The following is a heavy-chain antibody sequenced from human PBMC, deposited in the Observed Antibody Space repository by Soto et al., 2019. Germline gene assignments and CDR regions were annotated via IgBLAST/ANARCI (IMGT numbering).Heavy chain of an antibody. V-gene: IGHV3-72*01. Sequence: EVQLVESGGGLVQPGGSLRLSCGASGCTFSDHYMDWVRQAPGKGLEWVGRTRNKANSYSTEYAASVRGRFTISRDESKNSLYLQMNSLKTEDTAVYYCVTTSHYGSGSWNFDYWGQGTLVTVSS. CDR2: TRNKANSYST. CDR1: GCTFSDHY. D-gene: IGHD3-10*01. J-gene: IGHJ4*02. CDR3: VTTSHYGSGSWNFDY.